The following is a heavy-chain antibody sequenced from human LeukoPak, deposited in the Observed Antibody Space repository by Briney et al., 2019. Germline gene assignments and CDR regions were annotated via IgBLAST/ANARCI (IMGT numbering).Heavy chain of an antibody. CDR2: ISYDGSNK. V-gene: IGHV3-30*18. CDR3: AKSGGSSAVFDY. CDR1: GFTFRSYG. Sequence: GGSLRLSCTASGFTFRSYGMHWVRQAPGKGLEWVAVISYDGSNKYYADSVKGRFTISRDNSKNTLYLQMNSLRAEDTAVYYCAKSGGSSAVFDYWGQGTLVTVSS. J-gene: IGHJ4*02. D-gene: IGHD6-6*01.